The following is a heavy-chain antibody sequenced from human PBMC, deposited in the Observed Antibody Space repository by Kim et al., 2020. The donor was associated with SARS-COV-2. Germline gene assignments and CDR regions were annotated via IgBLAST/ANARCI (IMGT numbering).Heavy chain of an antibody. Sequence: SETLSLTCTVSGGSISRSNSHWGWIRQPPGKGLEWIGSVYYSGSTFYNPSLKSRVTISVDTSENQLSLKLTSVTAADTAVSYCARVEMTGIGGRGWLDP. CDR1: GGSISRSNSH. CDR2: VYYSGST. D-gene: IGHD1-26*01. J-gene: IGHJ5*02. V-gene: IGHV4-39*01. CDR3: ARVEMTGIGGRGWLDP.